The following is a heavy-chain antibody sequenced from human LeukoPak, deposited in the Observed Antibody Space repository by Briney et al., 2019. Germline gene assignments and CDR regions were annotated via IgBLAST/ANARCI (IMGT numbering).Heavy chain of an antibody. CDR1: GGTFSSYA. D-gene: IGHD3-22*01. CDR2: IIPIFGTA. Sequence: SVKVSCKASGGTFSSYAISWVRQAPGQGLEWMGGIIPIFGTANYAQKFQGRVTITADKSTSTAYMELSSLRSEDTAVYYCARGDGYYYDSSGYHATLDYWGQGTLVTVSS. J-gene: IGHJ4*02. V-gene: IGHV1-69*06. CDR3: ARGDGYYYDSSGYHATLDY.